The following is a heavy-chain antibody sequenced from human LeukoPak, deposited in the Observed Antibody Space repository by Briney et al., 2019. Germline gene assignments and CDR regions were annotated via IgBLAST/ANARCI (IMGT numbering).Heavy chain of an antibody. CDR3: ASLYGDYVGGYGMDV. CDR1: GYTFTSYD. CDR2: MNPNSGNT. Sequence: ASVKVSCKASGYTFTSYDINWVRQATGQGLEWMGWMNPNSGNTGYAQKFQGRVTMTRDTSISTAYMELSRLRSDDTAVYYCASLYGDYVGGYGMDVWGQGTTVTVSS. D-gene: IGHD4-17*01. J-gene: IGHJ6*02. V-gene: IGHV1-8*01.